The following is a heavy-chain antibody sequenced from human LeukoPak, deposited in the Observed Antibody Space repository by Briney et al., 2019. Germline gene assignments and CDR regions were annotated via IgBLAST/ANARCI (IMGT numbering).Heavy chain of an antibody. CDR3: AKDGKKYGSTWDFDY. D-gene: IGHD6-13*01. V-gene: IGHV3-23*01. CDR1: GFTFSSYA. J-gene: IGHJ4*02. CDR2: ISGSGGST. Sequence: PGGSLRLSCAASGFTFSSYAIIWVRKAPGKGLEWVSTISGSGGSTNYADSVKGRFTISRDDSKNTLYLQMNSLRAEDTAVYYCAKDGKKYGSTWDFDYWGQGTLVTVSS.